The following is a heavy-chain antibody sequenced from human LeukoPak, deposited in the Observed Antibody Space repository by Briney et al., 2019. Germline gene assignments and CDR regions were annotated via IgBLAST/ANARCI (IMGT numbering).Heavy chain of an antibody. Sequence: SETLSLTCTVSGGSIGSYHWNWIRQPSGKGLEWIGIVFNNGGTKHNPSLKSRAAISVDTSKNQSALKLTSVTAADTAVYYCVASYGGYVLDYWGQGALVIVSS. J-gene: IGHJ4*02. V-gene: IGHV4-59*01. CDR3: VASYGGYVLDY. D-gene: IGHD5-12*01. CDR1: GGSIGSYH. CDR2: VFNNGGT.